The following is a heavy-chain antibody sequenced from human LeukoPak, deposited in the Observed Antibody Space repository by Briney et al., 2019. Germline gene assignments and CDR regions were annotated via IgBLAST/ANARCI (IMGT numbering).Heavy chain of an antibody. CDR1: GFTFSIHS. CDR3: AREAQFASPD. D-gene: IGHD5-24*01. CDR2: IYSRSGTI. J-gene: IGHJ4*02. V-gene: IGHV3-48*02. Sequence: PGGSLRLSCAASGFTFSIHSMNWVRQAPRKGLEWGSYIYSRSGTIYDGASAKGRFTISRDNARTSLYLQMSSLRDEDTAVYYCAREAQFASPDSGQGTLVTVSS.